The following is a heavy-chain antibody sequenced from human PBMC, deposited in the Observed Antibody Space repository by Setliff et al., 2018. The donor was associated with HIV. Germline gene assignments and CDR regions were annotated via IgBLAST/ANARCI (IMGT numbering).Heavy chain of an antibody. CDR1: GFIFSGYS. CDR2: ISRSSDDI. D-gene: IGHD3-10*01. J-gene: IGHJ4*02. CDR3: ARDRDGATMVRGVIIRGGFDY. V-gene: IGHV3-21*01. Sequence: GGSLRLSCVGSGFIFSGYSMNWVRQAPGKGLEWVSSISRSSDDIKYADSVKGRFTISRDNAKNSLYLQMNSLRAEDTAVYYCARDRDGATMVRGVIIRGGFDYWGQGTLVTVSS.